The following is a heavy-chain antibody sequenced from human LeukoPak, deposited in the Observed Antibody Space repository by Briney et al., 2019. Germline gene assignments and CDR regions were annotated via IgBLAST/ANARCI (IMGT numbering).Heavy chain of an antibody. CDR2: ISSSGSTI. D-gene: IGHD3-22*01. Sequence: PGGSLRLSCAASGFTFSSYAMSWIRQAPGKGLEWVSYISSSGSTIYYADSVKGRFTISRDNAKNSLYLQMNSLRAEDTAVYYCARDQAPKWFPGTHFDYWGQGTLVTVSS. CDR1: GFTFSSYA. J-gene: IGHJ4*02. V-gene: IGHV3-11*01. CDR3: ARDQAPKWFPGTHFDY.